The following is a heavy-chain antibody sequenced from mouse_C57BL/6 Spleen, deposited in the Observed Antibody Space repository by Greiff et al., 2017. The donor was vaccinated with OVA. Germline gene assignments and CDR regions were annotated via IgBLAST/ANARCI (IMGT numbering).Heavy chain of an antibody. CDR1: GYTFTDYE. CDR3: TRNGNYERFAY. Sequence: QVQLQQSGAELVRPGASVTLSCKASGYTFTDYEMHWVKQTPVHGLEWIGAIDPETGGTAYNQKVKGKAILTADKSSSTAYMELRSLTSEDSAGYYCTRNGNYERFAYWGQGTLVTVSA. V-gene: IGHV1-15*01. CDR2: IDPETGGT. D-gene: IGHD2-1*01. J-gene: IGHJ3*01.